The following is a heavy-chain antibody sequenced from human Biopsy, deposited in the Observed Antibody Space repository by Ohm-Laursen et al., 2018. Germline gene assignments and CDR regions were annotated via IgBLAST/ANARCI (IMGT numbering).Heavy chain of an antibody. J-gene: IGHJ2*01. CDR3: ARDRGYYSDRAVPGYFDL. D-gene: IGHD3-22*01. V-gene: IGHV4-59*01. Sequence: SETLSLTCTVSGDSISTYYWSWIRQPPGKGLQWIGYICYTGNTDYNPSLQSRVTTSVDTSKNHFSLRLRSMTPADTAMYYCARDRGYYSDRAVPGYFDLWGRGTLVTVSS. CDR1: GDSISTYY. CDR2: ICYTGNT.